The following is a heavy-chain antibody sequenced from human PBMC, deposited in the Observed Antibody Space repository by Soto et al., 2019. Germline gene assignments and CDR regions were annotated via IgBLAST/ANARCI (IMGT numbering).Heavy chain of an antibody. CDR1: GGSISSYY. J-gene: IGHJ3*02. CDR2: IYTSGST. V-gene: IGHV4-4*07. Sequence: PSETLSLTCTVSGGSISSYYWSWIRQPAGKGLEWIGRIYTSGSTNYNPSLKSRVTMSVDTSKNQFFLKLSSVTAADTAVYYCARDRHNWNYDAFDIWGQGTMVTVS. CDR3: ARDRHNWNYDAFDI. D-gene: IGHD1-7*01.